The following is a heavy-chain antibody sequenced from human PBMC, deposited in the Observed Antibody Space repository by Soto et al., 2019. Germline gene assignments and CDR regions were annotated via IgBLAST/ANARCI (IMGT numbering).Heavy chain of an antibody. CDR2: IKQEGSEK. V-gene: IGHV3-7*01. CDR3: ARSIAARLNWFDP. CDR1: GFTFSSYW. Sequence: PGGSLRLSCAASGFTFSSYWMSWVRQAPGKGLEWMANIKQEGSEKYYVDYVKGRITISRGNAKNSLYLQMNSLRAEDTAVYYCARSIAARLNWFDPWGQGTLVTVSS. J-gene: IGHJ5*02. D-gene: IGHD6-6*01.